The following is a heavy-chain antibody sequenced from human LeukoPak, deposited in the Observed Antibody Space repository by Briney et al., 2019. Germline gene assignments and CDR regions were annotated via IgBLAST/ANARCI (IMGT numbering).Heavy chain of an antibody. CDR1: SDSISPYY. CDR2: IYYTGST. V-gene: IGHV4-59*01. Sequence: PSETLSLTCTVSSDSISPYYWSWIRQPPGKGLEWIGYIYYTGSTNYNPSLKSRVTISVDTSANQFSLKLTSVTAADTAVYYCARGSGNYIRPFDYWGQGTLVTVSS. D-gene: IGHD1-26*01. CDR3: ARGSGNYIRPFDY. J-gene: IGHJ4*02.